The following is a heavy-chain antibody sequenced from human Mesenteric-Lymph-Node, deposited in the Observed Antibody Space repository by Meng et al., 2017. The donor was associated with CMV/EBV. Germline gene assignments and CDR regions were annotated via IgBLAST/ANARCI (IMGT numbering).Heavy chain of an antibody. CDR1: GGSFSGYY. CDR3: ARHQRWLKSEGGFNY. CDR2: INHSGST. D-gene: IGHD4-23*01. V-gene: IGHV4-34*01. Sequence: QGQLQQLGAGLLKPSETLSLTCAVYGGSFSGYYWSWIRQPSGKGLEWIGEINHSGSTNYNPSLKSRVTISVDTSKNQFSLKLSSVTAADTAVYYCARHQRWLKSEGGFNYWGQGTLVTVSS. J-gene: IGHJ4*02.